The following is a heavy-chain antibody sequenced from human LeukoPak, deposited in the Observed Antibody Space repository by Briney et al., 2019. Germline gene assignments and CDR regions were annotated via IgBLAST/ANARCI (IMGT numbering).Heavy chain of an antibody. J-gene: IGHJ4*02. D-gene: IGHD3-22*01. CDR2: IYYSGST. CDR3: ARRGSAAYYYDSSGYYENFDY. CDR1: GGSISSSSYY. V-gene: IGHV4-39*01. Sequence: PSETLSLTCTVSGGSISSSSYYWGWIRQPPGKGLEWIGSIYYSGSTYYNPSLKSRATISVDTSKNQFSLKLSSVTAADTAVYYCARRGSAAYYYDSSGYYENFDYWGQGTLVTVSS.